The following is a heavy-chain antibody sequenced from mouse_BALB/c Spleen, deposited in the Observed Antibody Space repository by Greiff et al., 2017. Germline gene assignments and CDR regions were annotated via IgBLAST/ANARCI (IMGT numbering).Heavy chain of an antibody. J-gene: IGHJ4*01. CDR3: VRDRDGYYHYYAMDY. Sequence: GGGLVQPKGSLKLSCAASGFTFNTNAMNWVRQAPGKGLEWVARIRSKSNNYATYYADSVKDRFTISRDDSQSMLYLQMNNLKTEDTAMYYCVRDRDGYYHYYAMDYWGQGTSVTVSS. CDR1: GFTFNTNA. D-gene: IGHD2-3*01. V-gene: IGHV10S3*01. CDR2: IRSKSNNYAT.